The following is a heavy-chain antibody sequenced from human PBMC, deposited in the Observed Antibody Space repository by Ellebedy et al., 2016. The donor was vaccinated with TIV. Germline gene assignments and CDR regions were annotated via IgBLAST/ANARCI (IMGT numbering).Heavy chain of an antibody. CDR2: MNQSGST. CDR1: GGSFSGNC. J-gene: IGHJ3*02. D-gene: IGHD1-1*01. V-gene: IGHV4-34*01. Sequence: MPSETLSLTCGVFGGSFSGNCWSWIRQSPERGLEWIGEMNQSGSTHYNPSLKSRVTISVDTSRNLFSLKLTSLTAADSAVYYCARGIPRTVFDIWGQGTLVTVSS. CDR3: ARGIPRTVFDI.